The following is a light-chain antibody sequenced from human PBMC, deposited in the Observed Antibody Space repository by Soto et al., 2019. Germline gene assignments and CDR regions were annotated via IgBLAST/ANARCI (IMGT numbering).Light chain of an antibody. CDR1: RSDVGAYNF. V-gene: IGLV2-8*01. CDR2: EVT. CDR3: SSYAGRNNVI. J-gene: IGLJ2*01. Sequence: QSALTQPPSASGSPGQSVTISCTGTRSDVGAYNFVSWYQQYPGKAPKLMIYEVTKRPSGVPDRFSGSKSGNTASLTVSGLLAEDEADHYCSSYAGRNNVIFGGGTKLTVL.